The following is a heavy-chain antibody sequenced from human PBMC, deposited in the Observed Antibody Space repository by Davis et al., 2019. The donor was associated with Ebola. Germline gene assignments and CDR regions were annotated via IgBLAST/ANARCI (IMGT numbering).Heavy chain of an antibody. V-gene: IGHV1-46*01. Sequence: AASVKVSCKASGYTFTSYYMHWVRQAPGQGLEWMGIINPSGGSTSYAQKFQGRVTMTRDTSTSTVYMELSSLRSEDTAVYYCARAGGSNYYDSSGYEYYYYYYGMDVWGQGTTVTVSS. CDR3: ARAGGSNYYDSSGYEYYYYYYGMDV. CDR1: GYTFTSYY. CDR2: INPSGGST. J-gene: IGHJ6*02. D-gene: IGHD3-22*01.